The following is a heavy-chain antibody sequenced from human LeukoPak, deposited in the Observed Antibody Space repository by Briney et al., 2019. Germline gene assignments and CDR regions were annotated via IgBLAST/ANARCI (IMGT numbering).Heavy chain of an antibody. V-gene: IGHV4-34*10. Sequence: SETLSLTCAVSGVTFADYYWSWVRQPPGKGLEWIGEINHSGYTNDSPSLKSRVTMSIDTSRKQFSLNLRSLTVADTAVYYCTRMTTGHDYWGQGTLVTVSS. D-gene: IGHD4-11*01. CDR3: TRMTTGHDY. CDR1: GVTFADYY. CDR2: INHSGYT. J-gene: IGHJ4*02.